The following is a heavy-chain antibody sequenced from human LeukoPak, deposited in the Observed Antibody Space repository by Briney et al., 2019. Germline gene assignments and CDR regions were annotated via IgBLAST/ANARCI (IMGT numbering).Heavy chain of an antibody. J-gene: IGHJ4*02. Sequence: PGGSLRLSCAVSGFTVGSNYMSWVRQAPGKGLECVSFIYSGGTTYYADSVKGRFTISRHNSKNTLYLQMNSLRAEDTAVYYCARDNPYYGYYFDYWGQGTLVTVSS. V-gene: IGHV3-53*01. CDR1: GFTVGSNY. CDR3: ARDNPYYGYYFDY. CDR2: IYSGGTT. D-gene: IGHD3-10*01.